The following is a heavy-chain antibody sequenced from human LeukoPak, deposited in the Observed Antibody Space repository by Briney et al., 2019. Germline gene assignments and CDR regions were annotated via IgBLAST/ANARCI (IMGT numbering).Heavy chain of an antibody. CDR2: IYSGDTT. CDR1: GFTVSGNY. Sequence: GGSLRLSCTVSGFTVSGNYMSWVRQAPGKGLEWVSVIYSGDTTYYADSVKGRFTISRDNSKNMLYLQMNSLRAEDTALYYCARVTFDTSPHQGASDIWGQGTMVTVSS. CDR3: ARVTFDTSPHQGASDI. V-gene: IGHV3-53*01. D-gene: IGHD3-22*01. J-gene: IGHJ3*02.